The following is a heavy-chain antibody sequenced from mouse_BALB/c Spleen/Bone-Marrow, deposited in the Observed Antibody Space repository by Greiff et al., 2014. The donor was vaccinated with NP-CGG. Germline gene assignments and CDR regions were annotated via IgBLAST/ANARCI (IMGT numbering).Heavy chain of an antibody. J-gene: IGHJ4*01. CDR2: VNPNNGGT. V-gene: IGHV1-34*01. Sequence: DVQLVESGPDLVKPGASVKISCKASGYSFTDYYMHWVKQSHGKSLEWIGRVNPNNGGTDYXQKXXGKAILTVDKSSSTAFMELRSLTSEDSAVYYCARGPTTVVAYYYTLNYWGQGTSVTVSS. CDR3: ARGPTTVVAYYYTLNY. CDR1: GYSFTDYY. D-gene: IGHD1-1*01.